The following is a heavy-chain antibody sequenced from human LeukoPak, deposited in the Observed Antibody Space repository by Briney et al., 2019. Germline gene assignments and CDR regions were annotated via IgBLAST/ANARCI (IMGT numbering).Heavy chain of an antibody. D-gene: IGHD3-10*01. J-gene: IGHJ4*02. V-gene: IGHV3-9*01. CDR1: GFTFDNYA. Sequence: PGRSLRLSCAASGFTFDNYAMHWVREAPGKGLEWVSGIAWNSGNTGCADSVKGRFTISRDNAENSLYLQMNSLTPEDTAFYFCAKDMNSYGSGSSYNPWGPFDSWGQGTLVTVSS. CDR2: IAWNSGNT. CDR3: AKDMNSYGSGSSYNPWGPFDS.